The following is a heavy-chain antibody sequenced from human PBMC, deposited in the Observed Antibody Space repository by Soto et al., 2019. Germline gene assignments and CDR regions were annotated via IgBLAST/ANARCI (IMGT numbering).Heavy chain of an antibody. J-gene: IGHJ4*02. CDR2: IYYSGST. Sequence: QVQLQESGPGLVKPSQTLSLTCSVSGGSISSGGYYWTWIRQHPGKGLEWIAYIYYSGSTDYNPSLKSRVTITVYTSKNQFSLKLSSVTAADTAVYYCARATYSGRYRGSDYWGQGTLVTVSS. D-gene: IGHD1-26*01. V-gene: IGHV4-31*03. CDR1: GGSISSGGYY. CDR3: ARATYSGRYRGSDY.